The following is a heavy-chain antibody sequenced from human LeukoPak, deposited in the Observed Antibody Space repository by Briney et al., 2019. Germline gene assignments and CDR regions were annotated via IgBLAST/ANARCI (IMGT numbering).Heavy chain of an antibody. Sequence: ASVKVSCKASGYTFTSYGISWVRQAPGQGLEWMGWNSAYNGNTNYAQKLQGRVTMTTDTSTSTAYMELRSLRSDDTAVYYCARDGLIADSYYYYGMDVWGQGTTVTVSS. J-gene: IGHJ6*02. D-gene: IGHD3-22*01. CDR1: GYTFTSYG. CDR3: ARDGLIADSYYYYGMDV. CDR2: NSAYNGNT. V-gene: IGHV1-18*01.